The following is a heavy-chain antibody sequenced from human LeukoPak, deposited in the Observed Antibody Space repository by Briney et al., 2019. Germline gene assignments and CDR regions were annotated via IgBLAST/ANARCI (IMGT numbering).Heavy chain of an antibody. CDR2: IGAYSGNT. V-gene: IGHV1-18*01. CDR1: GYTFTSYG. CDR3: ARDFFGVSISAEAHLE. Sequence: ASVKVSCKASGYTFTSYGISWVRQAPGQGLEWMGWIGAYSGNTNYAQKLQGRVTMTTDTSTSTAYMELRSLRSDDTAVYYCARDFFGVSISAEAHLEWGQGTLVIVSS. J-gene: IGHJ4*02. D-gene: IGHD6-13*01.